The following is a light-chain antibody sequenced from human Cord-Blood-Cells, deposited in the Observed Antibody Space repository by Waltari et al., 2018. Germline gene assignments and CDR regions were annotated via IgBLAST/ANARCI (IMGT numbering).Light chain of an antibody. V-gene: IGLV2-23*02. J-gene: IGLJ2*01. CDR2: EVS. CDR1: TRAVVSYNL. Sequence: QSALTQPAAVPGSPGQSLTIPSTGTTRAVVSYNLVSRYQQHPGKAPKLMLYEVSKRPSGVANRFSGSKSGNTASLTISGLQAEDEADYYCCSYAGSSTVVFGGGTKLTVL. CDR3: CSYAGSSTVV.